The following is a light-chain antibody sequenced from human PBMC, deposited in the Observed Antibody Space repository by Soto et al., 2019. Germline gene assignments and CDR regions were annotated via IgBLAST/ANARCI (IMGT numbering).Light chain of an antibody. V-gene: IGLV2-14*01. CDR3: SSYTSSSNLV. J-gene: IGLJ2*01. CDR1: SSDVGGYKY. Sequence: QSVLTQPASVSGSPGQSITISCTGTSSDVGGYKYVSWYQQHPAKAPKLMIFEVSNRPSGISNRFSGSKSGNTASLTISGLQAEDEAHYYCSSYTSSSNLVLGGGTK. CDR2: EVS.